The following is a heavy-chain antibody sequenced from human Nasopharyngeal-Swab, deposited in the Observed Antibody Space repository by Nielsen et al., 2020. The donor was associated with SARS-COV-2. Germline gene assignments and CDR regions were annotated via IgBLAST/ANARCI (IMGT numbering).Heavy chain of an antibody. CDR1: GGSVSSGSYY. CDR3: ARVLTTTVPIDY. CDR2: IYYSGST. D-gene: IGHD4-17*01. J-gene: IGHJ4*02. V-gene: IGHV4-61*01. Sequence: SETLSLTCTVSGGSVSSGSYYWSWIRQPPGKGLEWIGYIYYSGSTNYNPSLKSRVTISVDTSKNQFSLKLSSVTAADTAVYYCARVLTTTVPIDYWGQGTLVTVSS.